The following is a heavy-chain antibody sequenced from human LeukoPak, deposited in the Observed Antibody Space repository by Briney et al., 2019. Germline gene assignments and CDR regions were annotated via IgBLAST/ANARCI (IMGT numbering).Heavy chain of an antibody. CDR3: AKDDAWGRYKD. J-gene: IGHJ1*01. D-gene: IGHD3-16*01. CDR2: IKEDGSQK. CDR1: GSTFNSFW. Sequence: GGSLRLSCTASGSTFNSFWMSWVRQAPGKGLEWVANIKEDGSQKKYGDSVKGRFTISRDNAKKSLYLQMNSLRGDDTAVYYCAKDDAWGRYKDWGQGTLVTVSS. V-gene: IGHV3-7*03.